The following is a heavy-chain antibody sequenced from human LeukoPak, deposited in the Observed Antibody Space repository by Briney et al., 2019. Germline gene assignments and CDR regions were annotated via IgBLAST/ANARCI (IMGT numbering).Heavy chain of an antibody. CDR1: GGSISSYY. J-gene: IGHJ4*02. V-gene: IGHV4-59*01. CDR2: VYYSGST. Sequence: PSETLSLTCSVSGGSISSYYWSWTRQPPGKGLEWIGYVYYSGSTSYNPSLRGRVTISIDTSKNQFSLRLNSVTAADTAVYYCAGGSAGLGSINYWGQGSLVTVSS. CDR3: AGGSAGLGSINY. D-gene: IGHD6-19*01.